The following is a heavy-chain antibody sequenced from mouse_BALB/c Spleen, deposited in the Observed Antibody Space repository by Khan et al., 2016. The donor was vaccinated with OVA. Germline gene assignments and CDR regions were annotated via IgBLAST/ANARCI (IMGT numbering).Heavy chain of an antibody. CDR3: ARNGFGNYEIWDY. CDR2: IFPGNSDT. V-gene: IGHV1-5*01. Sequence: VRLQQSGTVLARPGASVKMSCKSSGYTFTNYWMHWVKQRPGQGLEWIGTIFPGNSDTNYNRKFTGKAKLTAVTSTSTAYMELSSLTNEDSAVYYCARNGFGNYEIWDYWGQGTTLTVSS. CDR1: GYTFTNYW. J-gene: IGHJ2*01. D-gene: IGHD2-1*01.